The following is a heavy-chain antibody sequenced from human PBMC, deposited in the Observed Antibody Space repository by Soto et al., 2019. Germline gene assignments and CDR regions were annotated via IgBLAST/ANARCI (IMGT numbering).Heavy chain of an antibody. V-gene: IGHV3-23*01. CDR1: GFTFSSYV. CDR2: ISASGDST. CDR3: AKDPRYCSGGNCYD. J-gene: IGHJ4*02. Sequence: EVQLLESGGGLVQPGGSLRLSCAASGFTFSSYVMSWVRQAPGKGLEWVSSISASGDSTYYADSVKGRFTISRDNSKNTMYRQMNSLRAEDTAVDYCAKDPRYCSGGNCYDWGQGTLVTVSS. D-gene: IGHD2-15*01.